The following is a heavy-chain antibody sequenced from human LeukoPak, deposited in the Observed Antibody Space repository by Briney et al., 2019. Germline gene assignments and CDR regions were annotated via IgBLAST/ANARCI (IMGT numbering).Heavy chain of an antibody. CDR3: ARDNPIGFGQLSARDY. J-gene: IGHJ4*02. CDR2: ISAGSSTI. CDR1: GFTFSTYS. Sequence: PGGFLRLSCAASGFTFSTYSMNWVRQAPGKGLEWVSYISAGSSTIYYADSVRGRFTISRDNAKNSLYLQMNSLRDEDTAVYYCARDNPIGFGQLSARDYWGQGTLVTVSS. V-gene: IGHV3-48*02. D-gene: IGHD3-10*01.